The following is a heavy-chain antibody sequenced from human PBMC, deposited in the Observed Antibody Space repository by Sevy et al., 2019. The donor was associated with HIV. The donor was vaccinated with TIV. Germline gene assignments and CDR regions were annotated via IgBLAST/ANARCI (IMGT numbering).Heavy chain of an antibody. CDR1: GASISDNAYY. D-gene: IGHD6-13*01. CDR2: IYFTGDT. Sequence: SETLSLTCTVSGASISDNAYYWAWIRQPPGKDLDWIGSIYFTGDTYYSPSLQGRLTISVDTSKNQFSLMLRSVTATDTALYYCTREGPRIAQLDNWGQGTLVTVSS. V-gene: IGHV4-39*02. J-gene: IGHJ4*02. CDR3: TREGPRIAQLDN.